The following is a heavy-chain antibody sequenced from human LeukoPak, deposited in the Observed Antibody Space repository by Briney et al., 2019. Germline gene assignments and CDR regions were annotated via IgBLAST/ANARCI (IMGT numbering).Heavy chain of an antibody. D-gene: IGHD5-18*01. CDR1: GYTFTGYY. CDR3: AREIRQRRGYSYGYLGY. Sequence: GASVKVSCKASGYTFTGYYMHWVRQVPGQGLEWMGWINPNSGGTNYAQKFQGRVTMTRDTSISTAYMELSRLRSDDTAVYYCAREIRQRRGYSYGYLGYWGQGTLVTVSS. CDR2: INPNSGGT. V-gene: IGHV1-2*02. J-gene: IGHJ4*02.